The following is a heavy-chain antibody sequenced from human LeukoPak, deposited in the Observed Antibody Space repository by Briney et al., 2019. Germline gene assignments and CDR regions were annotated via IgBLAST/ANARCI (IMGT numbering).Heavy chain of an antibody. CDR2: IIPIFGTA. D-gene: IGHD3-16*02. Sequence: ASVKVSCKASGGTFSSYAISWVRQAPGQGLEWMGGIIPIFGTANYAQKFQGRVTITADESTSTAYMELSSLRSEDTAVYYCARESPKIYDYVWGSYRSTNFDYWGQGTLVTVSS. V-gene: IGHV1-69*13. J-gene: IGHJ4*02. CDR1: GGTFSSYA. CDR3: ARESPKIYDYVWGSYRSTNFDY.